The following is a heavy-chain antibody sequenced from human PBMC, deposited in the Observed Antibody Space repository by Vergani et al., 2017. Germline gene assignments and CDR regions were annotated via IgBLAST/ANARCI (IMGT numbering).Heavy chain of an antibody. CDR3: AGDSSSWQRADY. CDR1: GVSTTTYY. V-gene: IGHV4-59*01. CDR2: IYYSGST. J-gene: IGHJ4*02. D-gene: IGHD6-13*01. Sequence: QVRLQESGPGLVKPSETLSLICTVSGVSTTTYYWSWVRQPPGKGLDWLGYIYYSGSTTYNPSLKSRLTISVDTSKNQFSLRLSSVTAADTALYYCAGDSSSWQRADYWGQGTLVTVSS.